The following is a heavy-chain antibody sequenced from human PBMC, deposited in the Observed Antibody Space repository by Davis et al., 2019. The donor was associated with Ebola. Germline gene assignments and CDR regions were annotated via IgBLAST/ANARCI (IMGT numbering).Heavy chain of an antibody. CDR2: IKQDGSDK. Sequence: GESLKISCAASGFTFSNAWMSWVRQAPGKGLEWVANIKQDGSDKYYMDSVKGRFTISRDNAKNSLYLQMNSLRAEDTAVYYCAKEDTAMITGPDFYFGMDVWGQGTTVTVSS. J-gene: IGHJ6*02. D-gene: IGHD5-18*01. CDR1: GFTFSNAW. V-gene: IGHV3-7*01. CDR3: AKEDTAMITGPDFYFGMDV.